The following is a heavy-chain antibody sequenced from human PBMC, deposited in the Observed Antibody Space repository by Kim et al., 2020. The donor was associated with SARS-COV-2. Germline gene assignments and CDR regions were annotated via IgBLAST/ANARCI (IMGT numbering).Heavy chain of an antibody. Sequence: GGSLRLSCAASGFTFSSYDMHWVRQATGKGLEWVSAIGTAGDTSYPGSVKGRFTISRENAKNSLYLQMNSLRAGDTAVYYCARGRTYYDILTGYLHRYGMDVWGQGTTVTVSS. CDR3: ARGRTYYDILTGYLHRYGMDV. CDR2: IGTAGDT. D-gene: IGHD3-9*01. J-gene: IGHJ6*02. V-gene: IGHV3-13*01. CDR1: GFTFSSYD.